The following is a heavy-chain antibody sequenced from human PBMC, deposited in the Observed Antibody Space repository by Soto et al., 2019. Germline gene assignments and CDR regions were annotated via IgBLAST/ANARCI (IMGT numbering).Heavy chain of an antibody. CDR3: VTFTMVRGVDY. D-gene: IGHD3-10*01. J-gene: IGHJ4*02. CDR2: IYYSGST. V-gene: IGHV4-30-4*01. Sequence: SETLSLTCTVSGGSISSGDYYWIWIRQPPGKGLEWIGYIYYSGSTYYNPSLKSRVTISVDTSKNQFSLKLSSVTAADTAVYYCVTFTMVRGVDYWGQGTLVTVSS. CDR1: GGSISSGDYY.